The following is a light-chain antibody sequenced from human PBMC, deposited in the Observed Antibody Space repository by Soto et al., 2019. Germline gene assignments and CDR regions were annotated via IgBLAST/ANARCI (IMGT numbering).Light chain of an antibody. J-gene: IGLJ1*01. CDR1: SSDVGGYNY. CDR3: SSYTSSSTPYV. Sequence: QSVLTQPASVSGSPGQSITISCNGASSDVGGYNYVSWYRQHPGKAPKLMIYDVSNRPSGVSNRFSGSKSGNTASLTISGLQAEDEADYYCSSYTSSSTPYVFGTGTKVTVL. CDR2: DVS. V-gene: IGLV2-14*01.